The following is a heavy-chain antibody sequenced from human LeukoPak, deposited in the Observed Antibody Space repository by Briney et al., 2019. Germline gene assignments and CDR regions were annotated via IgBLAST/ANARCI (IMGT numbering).Heavy chain of an antibody. CDR3: ARDVSYGSFDY. V-gene: IGHV3-20*04. CDR1: GFTFGDYG. CDR2: INWNGGST. J-gene: IGHJ4*02. D-gene: IGHD5-18*01. Sequence: GGSLRLSCAASGFTFGDYGMNWVRQAPGKGLEWVSGINWNGGSTGYADSVKGRFTISRDNAKNSLYLQMNSLRAEDTALYYCARDVSYGSFDYWGQGTLVTVSS.